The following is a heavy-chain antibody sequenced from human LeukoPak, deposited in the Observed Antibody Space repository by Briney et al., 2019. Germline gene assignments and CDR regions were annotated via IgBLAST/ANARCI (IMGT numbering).Heavy chain of an antibody. V-gene: IGHV5-51*01. D-gene: IGHD1-1*01. J-gene: IGHJ4*02. Sequence: GESLKISCKGSGYSFTSHWIGWVRQMPGKGLEWKGIIYPGDSDTRYSPSFQGQVTISADKSISTAYLQWNSLKASDTAMYYCAKRINWNVDYWGQGTLVTVSS. CDR2: IYPGDSDT. CDR3: AKRINWNVDY. CDR1: GYSFTSHW.